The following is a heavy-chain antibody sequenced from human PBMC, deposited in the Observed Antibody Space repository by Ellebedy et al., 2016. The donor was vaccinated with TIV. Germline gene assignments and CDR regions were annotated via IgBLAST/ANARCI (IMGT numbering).Heavy chain of an antibody. V-gene: IGHV3-7*03. CDR1: GFSFSSYW. CDR2: IKQDGSEK. Sequence: GGSLRLSCGASGFSFSSYWMTWVRQAPGKGLEWVANIKQDGSEKYDVDSVKGRFLISRDDSKNLLYLHMNSLKTEDTAVYYCARGGVGAPPFESWGQGTLVTVSS. J-gene: IGHJ4*02. CDR3: ARGGVGAPPFES. D-gene: IGHD1-26*01.